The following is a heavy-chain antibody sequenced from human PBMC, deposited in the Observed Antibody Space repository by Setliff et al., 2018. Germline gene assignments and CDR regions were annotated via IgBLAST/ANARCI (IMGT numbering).Heavy chain of an antibody. D-gene: IGHD1-26*01. CDR3: ARDRGTREQDAFDI. CDR2: ISAYNGNT. V-gene: IGHV1-18*01. J-gene: IGHJ3*02. CDR1: GYTFTSYG. Sequence: ASVKVSCKASGYTFTSYGISWVRQAPGQGLEWMGWISAYNGNTNYAQKLQGRVTMTTDTSTSTAYMELSSLRSEDTAAYYCARDRGTREQDAFDIWGQGTMVTVSS.